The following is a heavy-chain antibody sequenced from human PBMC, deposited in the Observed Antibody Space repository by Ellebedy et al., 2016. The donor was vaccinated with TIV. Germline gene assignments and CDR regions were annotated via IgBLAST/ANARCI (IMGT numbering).Heavy chain of an antibody. D-gene: IGHD2-8*02. Sequence: GESLKISCAASGFTFTTLWMSWVRQAPGQGLEWVSAIGDSGVSTYYVDSVKGRFTISRDNSKNTLYLQMNSLRAEDTATYYCTRHFVLEDYWGQGTLVTVSS. V-gene: IGHV3-23*01. CDR3: TRHFVLEDY. CDR1: GFTFTTLW. J-gene: IGHJ4*02. CDR2: IGDSGVST.